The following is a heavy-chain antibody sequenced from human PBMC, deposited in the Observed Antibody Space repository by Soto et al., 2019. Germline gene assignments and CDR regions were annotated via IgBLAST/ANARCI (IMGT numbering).Heavy chain of an antibody. D-gene: IGHD2-15*01. CDR3: AREGAHYTPLDH. J-gene: IGHJ4*02. CDR2: INVGNGNT. V-gene: IGHV1-3*01. Sequence: ASAKVSCKASGYTFTDYASHWGRQAPGQGLEWMGWINVGNGNTGYSRKFQGRVTNARDMSASTAYIEVTSLTSEDTAIYYCAREGAHYTPLDHWGQGTLVTVSS. CDR1: GYTFTDYA.